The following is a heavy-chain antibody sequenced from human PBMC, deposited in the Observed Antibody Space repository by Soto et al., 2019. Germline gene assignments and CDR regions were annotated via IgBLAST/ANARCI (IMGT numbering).Heavy chain of an antibody. J-gene: IGHJ4*02. Sequence: PSETLSLTCTVSGGSVSSGSYYWSWIRQPPGKGLEWIGYIYYSGSTNYNPSLKSRVTISVDTSKNQFSLKLSSVTAADTAVYYCARDGLGYSYDYWGQGTLVTVSS. CDR1: GGSVSSGSYY. V-gene: IGHV4-61*01. D-gene: IGHD5-18*01. CDR2: IYYSGST. CDR3: ARDGLGYSYDY.